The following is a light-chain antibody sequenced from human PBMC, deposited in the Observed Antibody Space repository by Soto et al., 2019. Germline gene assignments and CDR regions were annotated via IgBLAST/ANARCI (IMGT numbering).Light chain of an antibody. Sequence: DIQMTQSPSSLSASVGDRVTITCQASQDITNYLNWYQQKPGKAPKLLIYDASNLETGVPSRFSGSGSGTDFTFAISSLQPEDIATYYCQQYDNFPTFGGGTKVEI. V-gene: IGKV1-33*01. CDR2: DAS. CDR1: QDITNY. J-gene: IGKJ4*01. CDR3: QQYDNFPT.